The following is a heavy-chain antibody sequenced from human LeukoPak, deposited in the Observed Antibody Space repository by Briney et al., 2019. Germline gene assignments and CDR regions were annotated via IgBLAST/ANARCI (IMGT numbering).Heavy chain of an antibody. D-gene: IGHD3-22*01. J-gene: IGHJ6*02. CDR3: ARLYYDSSGYYSAASNYYYYSGMDV. Sequence: SETLSLTCTVSVGSISSYYWSWIRQPPGKGLEWIGYIYYSGSTNYNPSLKSRVTISVDTSKNQLSLQLSSVTAADTAVYYCARLYYDSSGYYSAASNYYYYSGMDVWGQGPTVTVSS. CDR1: VGSISSYY. CDR2: IYYSGST. V-gene: IGHV4-59*08.